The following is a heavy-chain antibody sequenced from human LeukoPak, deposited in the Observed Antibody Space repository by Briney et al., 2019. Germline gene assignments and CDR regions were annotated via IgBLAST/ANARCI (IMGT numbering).Heavy chain of an antibody. Sequence: HTGGSLRLSCAASGFTFSSYAMSWVRQAPGKGLELVSAISGSGGSTYYADSVKGRFTISRDNSKNTLYLQMNSLRAEDTAVYYCAKDVAELRPTDYNYWGQGTLVTVSS. CDR1: GFTFSSYA. CDR2: ISGSGGST. J-gene: IGHJ4*02. V-gene: IGHV3-23*01. CDR3: AKDVAELRPTDYNY. D-gene: IGHD4-11*01.